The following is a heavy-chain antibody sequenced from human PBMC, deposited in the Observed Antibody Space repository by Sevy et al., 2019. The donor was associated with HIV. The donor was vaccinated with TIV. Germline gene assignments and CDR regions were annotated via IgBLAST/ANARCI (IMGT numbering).Heavy chain of an antibody. CDR3: ARGECSSSSCYYYYGMDV. CDR1: GYTFTSYV. CDR2: INTNTGNP. Sequence: ASVKVSCKASGYTFTSYVMNWVRQAPGPGLEWMGWINTNTGNPTYAQGFTGRFVFSLDTSVSTAYLQISSLKAEDTAVYYCARGECSSSSCYYYYGMDVWGQGATVTVSS. J-gene: IGHJ6*02. V-gene: IGHV7-4-1*02. D-gene: IGHD2-2*01.